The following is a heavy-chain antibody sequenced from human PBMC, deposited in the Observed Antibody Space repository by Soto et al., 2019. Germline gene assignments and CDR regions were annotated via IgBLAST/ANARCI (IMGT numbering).Heavy chain of an antibody. CDR1: GGSISSSSYY. CDR3: AGGPGVARNY. CDR2: IYYSGST. V-gene: IGHV4-61*01. D-gene: IGHD5-12*01. Sequence: PSETLSLTCTVSGGSISSSSYYWSWIRQPPGKGLEWIGYIYYSGSTNYNPSLKSRVTISVDTSKNQFSLKLSSVTAADTAVYYCAGGPGVARNYWGQGTLVTVSS. J-gene: IGHJ4*02.